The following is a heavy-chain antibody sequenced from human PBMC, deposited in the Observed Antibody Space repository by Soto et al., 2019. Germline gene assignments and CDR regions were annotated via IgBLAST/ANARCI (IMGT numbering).Heavy chain of an antibody. CDR1: GYRFTNYW. V-gene: IGHV5-10-1*01. CDR2: IDPSDSYI. D-gene: IGHD1-20*01. J-gene: IGHJ5*02. Sequence: PGESLKISCKGSGYRFTNYWIGWVRQMPGKGLEWMGRIDPSDSYINYSPSFEGRVTISADKSISSAYLQWNSVQASDTAVYYCARHPKPLTALTQFDHWGQGALVTVSS. CDR3: ARHPKPLTALTQFDH.